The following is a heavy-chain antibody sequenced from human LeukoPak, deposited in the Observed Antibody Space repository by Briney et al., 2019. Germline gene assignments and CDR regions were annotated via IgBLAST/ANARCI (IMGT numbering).Heavy chain of an antibody. CDR2: ISAYNGNT. J-gene: IGHJ2*01. CDR1: GFTFTDYG. Sequence: GASVKVSCKASGFTFTDYGFSWVRQAPGQGLEWMGWISAYNGNTDYAQNLQDRLTMTTDTSTTTAYMELRSLKSDDTAVYYCAREDRYLDLWGRGTLVTVSS. V-gene: IGHV1-18*01. CDR3: AREDRYLDL.